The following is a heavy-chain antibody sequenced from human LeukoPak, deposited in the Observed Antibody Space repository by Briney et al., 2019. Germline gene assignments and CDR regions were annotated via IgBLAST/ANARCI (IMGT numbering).Heavy chain of an antibody. V-gene: IGHV4-61*02. J-gene: IGHJ4*02. CDR3: ASGSYYYGSRSYYTRFDY. CDR1: GGSISSGSYY. CDR2: IYTSGST. Sequence: PSQTLSLTCTVSGGSISSGSYYWSWIRQPAGKGLEWIGRIYTSGSTNYNPSLKSRVTISVDTSKNQFSLKLSSVTAADTAVYYCASGSYYYGSRSYYTRFDYWGQGTLVTVSS. D-gene: IGHD3-10*01.